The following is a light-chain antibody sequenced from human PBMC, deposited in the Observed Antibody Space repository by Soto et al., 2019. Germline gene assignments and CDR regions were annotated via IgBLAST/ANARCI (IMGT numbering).Light chain of an antibody. CDR3: FSYAGSSIYV. CDR2: EGS. CDR1: SSDVGSYNL. J-gene: IGLJ1*01. Sequence: QSALTQPASVSGSPGQSINISCTGTSSDVGSYNLVSWYQQHPGKAPKLMIYEGSKRPSGVSNRFSGSKSGNTASLTISGLQAEDEADYYCFSYAGSSIYVFGTGTKVTVL. V-gene: IGLV2-23*01.